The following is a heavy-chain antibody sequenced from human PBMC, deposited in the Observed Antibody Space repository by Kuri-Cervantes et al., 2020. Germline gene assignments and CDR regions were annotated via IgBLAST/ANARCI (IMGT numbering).Heavy chain of an antibody. D-gene: IGHD3-22*01. Sequence: ASVKVSCKASGYTFTGYYMHWVRQAPGQGLEWMGWINPNSGGTSYAQKFQGRVTMTRDTSTSTVYMELSSLRSEDTAVYYCARDWDSSGYQPNWYFDLWGRGALVTVSS. CDR3: ARDWDSSGYQPNWYFDL. CDR1: GYTFTGYY. J-gene: IGHJ2*01. V-gene: IGHV1-2*02. CDR2: INPNSGGT.